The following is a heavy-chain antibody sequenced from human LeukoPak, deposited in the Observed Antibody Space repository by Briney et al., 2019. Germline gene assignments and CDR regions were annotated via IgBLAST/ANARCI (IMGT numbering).Heavy chain of an antibody. J-gene: IGHJ2*01. V-gene: IGHV3-7*01. D-gene: IGHD3-3*01. Sequence: PGGSLRLSCAASGFTFSSYWMSWVRQAPGKGLEWVANIKQDGSGKYYVDSVKGRFTISRDNAKNSLYLQMNSLRAEDTAVYYCARYPYYDFWSGYAVGWYFDLWGRGTLVTVSS. CDR3: ARYPYYDFWSGYAVGWYFDL. CDR2: IKQDGSGK. CDR1: GFTFSSYW.